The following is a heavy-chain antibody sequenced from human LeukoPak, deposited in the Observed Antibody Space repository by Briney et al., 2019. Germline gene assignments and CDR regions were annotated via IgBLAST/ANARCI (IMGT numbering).Heavy chain of an antibody. D-gene: IGHD6-19*01. V-gene: IGHV1-18*01. J-gene: IGHJ4*02. CDR3: ARDRGQWLVQYYFDY. Sequence: ASVKVSCKASGYTFTSYGISWVRQAPGQGLERMGWISAYNGNTNYAQKLQGRVAMTTDTSTSTAYMELRSLRSDDTAVYYCARDRGQWLVQYYFDYWGQGTLVTVSS. CDR1: GYTFTSYG. CDR2: ISAYNGNT.